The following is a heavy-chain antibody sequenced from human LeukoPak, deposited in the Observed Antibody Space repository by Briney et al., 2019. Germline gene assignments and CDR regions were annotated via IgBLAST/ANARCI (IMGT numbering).Heavy chain of an antibody. J-gene: IGHJ6*03. CDR1: GYTFTDYY. CDR3: ARSTSSWTRSNYYYMDV. CDR2: VNPNSGGT. D-gene: IGHD2-2*01. V-gene: IGHV1-2*02. Sequence: ASVKVSCKASGYTFTDYYMHWVRQAPGQGLEWMGWVNPNSGGTNYAQKFQGGVTMTRDTSISTAYMELSRLRSDDTAVYYCARSTSSWTRSNYYYMDVWGKGTTVTVSS.